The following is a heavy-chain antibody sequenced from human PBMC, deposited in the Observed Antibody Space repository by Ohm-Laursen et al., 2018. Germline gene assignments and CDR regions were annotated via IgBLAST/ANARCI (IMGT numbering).Heavy chain of an antibody. D-gene: IGHD3-10*01. CDR2: INDDGGAT. CDR1: GFTFSSTW. J-gene: IGHJ5*02. V-gene: IGHV3-7*01. CDR3: AITGGYPNWFDP. Sequence: SLRLSCAASGFTFSSTWMSWVRQAPGKGLEWVATINDDGGATFYVDSLKGRFTISRDNAKNSLYLQMNGLRAEDTAVYYCAITGGYPNWFDPWGQGTLVTVSS.